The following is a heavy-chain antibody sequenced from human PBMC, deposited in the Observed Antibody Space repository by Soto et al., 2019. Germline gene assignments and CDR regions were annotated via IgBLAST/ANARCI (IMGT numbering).Heavy chain of an antibody. V-gene: IGHV3-9*01. D-gene: IGHD1-26*01. Sequence: EVQLLESGGGLVQPGRSLRLSCAASGFTFDDYAMHWVRQAPGKGLAGVSGISWNSGSIGYADSVKGRFTISRDNAKNSMYLQMNRLGAEDTALYYSAKDPGIGVIVGASTGAFDIWGRGTMVTVSS. J-gene: IGHJ3*02. CDR1: GFTFDDYA. CDR3: AKDPGIGVIVGASTGAFDI. CDR2: ISWNSGSI.